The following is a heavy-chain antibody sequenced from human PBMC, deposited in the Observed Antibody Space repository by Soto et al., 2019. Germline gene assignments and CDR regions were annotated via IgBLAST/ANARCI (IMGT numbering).Heavy chain of an antibody. V-gene: IGHV1-69*14. J-gene: IGHJ5*02. CDR2: IIPIFGTA. CDR3: ASEPRFTSYDFWNGDP. D-gene: IGHD3-3*01. CDR1: GGTFSSYA. Sequence: QVQLVQSGAEVKKPGSSVKVSCKASGGTFSSYAISWVRQAPGQGLEWMGGIIPIFGTANYAQKFQGRVTITADKSTSTAYMELSSRRSEDTAVYYCASEPRFTSYDFWNGDPWGQGTLVTVSS.